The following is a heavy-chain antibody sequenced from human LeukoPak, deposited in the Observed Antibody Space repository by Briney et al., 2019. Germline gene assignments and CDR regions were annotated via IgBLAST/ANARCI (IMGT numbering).Heavy chain of an antibody. CDR2: ISSGGSTI. CDR1: GFTFSSYE. V-gene: IGHV3-48*03. D-gene: IGHD2-15*01. CDR3: ARGLGYCSGGSCYRGSGYYYYGMDV. Sequence: GGSLRLSCAASGFTFSSYEMNWVRQAPGKGLEWVSYISSGGSTIYYADSVKGRFTISRDNAKNSLYLQMNSLRAEDTAVYYCARGLGYCSGGSCYRGSGYYYYGMDVWGQGTTVTVSS. J-gene: IGHJ6*02.